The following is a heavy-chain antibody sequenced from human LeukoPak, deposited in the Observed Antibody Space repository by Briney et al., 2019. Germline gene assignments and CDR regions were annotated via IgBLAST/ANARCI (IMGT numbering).Heavy chain of an antibody. CDR1: GGTFSSYA. CDR2: IIPIFGTA. J-gene: IGHJ4*02. Sequence: RASVKVSCKASGGTFSSYAISWVRQAPGQGLEWMGGIIPIFGTANYAQKFQGRVTITADESTSTAYMELSSLRSEDTAVYYCARDQGHDGIVVVPAARGFGYWGQGTLVTVSS. V-gene: IGHV1-69*13. CDR3: ARDQGHDGIVVVPAARGFGY. D-gene: IGHD2-2*01.